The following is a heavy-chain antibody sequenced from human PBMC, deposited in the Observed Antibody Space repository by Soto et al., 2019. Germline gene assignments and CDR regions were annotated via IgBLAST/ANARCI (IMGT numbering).Heavy chain of an antibody. CDR1: GASISSYY. J-gene: IGHJ3*02. CDR2: IFYSGSS. V-gene: IGHV4-59*01. Sequence: PSETLSLTCTVSGASISSYYWSWIRQPPGKGLEWIRYIFYSGSSKYNPSLTSRVTVSVDTSKNQFSLRLNSVTAAHTAVYYCARVGGAPLGAFDIWGQGTMVTVSS. CDR3: ARVGGAPLGAFDI. D-gene: IGHD1-26*01.